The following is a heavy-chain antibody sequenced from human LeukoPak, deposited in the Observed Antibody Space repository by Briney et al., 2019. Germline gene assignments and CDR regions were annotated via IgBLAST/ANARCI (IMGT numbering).Heavy chain of an antibody. Sequence: PGGSLRLSCVVSGFTFSRFWMSWVRQAPGKGLEWVANIKQDGSEKHYVDSVKGRFTISRDNAKNSLYLQMNSLRAEDTAVYYCARGPKSITMIVVVITHFDYWGQGTLVTVSS. CDR3: ARGPKSITMIVVVITHFDY. J-gene: IGHJ4*02. V-gene: IGHV3-7*01. D-gene: IGHD3-22*01. CDR1: GFTFSRFW. CDR2: IKQDGSEK.